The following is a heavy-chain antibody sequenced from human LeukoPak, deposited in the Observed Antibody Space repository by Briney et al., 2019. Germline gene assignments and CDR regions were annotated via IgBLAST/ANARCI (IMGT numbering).Heavy chain of an antibody. CDR2: ISSTGSYI. Sequence: GGTLRLSCTASGFNLASYMLNWVRQAPGKGLEWVSSISSTGSYIYYADSVKGRFTISRDNPGNVFYLQMDSLRAEDTAVYYCTRVAQSGPTGWFDPWGQGTLVTVSS. CDR3: TRVAQSGPTGWFDP. J-gene: IGHJ5*02. CDR1: GFNLASYM. D-gene: IGHD1-1*01. V-gene: IGHV3-21*01.